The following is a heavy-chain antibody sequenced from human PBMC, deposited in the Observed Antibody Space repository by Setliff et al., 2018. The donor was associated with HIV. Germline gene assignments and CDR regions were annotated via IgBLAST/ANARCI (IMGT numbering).Heavy chain of an antibody. J-gene: IGHJ6*02. Sequence: PSETLSLTCTVSGGSISSSSYYWGWIRQPPGKGLEWIGSIFYSGSTYYKPSLKSRVTISVDTSKNQFSLKLSSVTAADTAVYYCARVRGRYYYHYAMDVWGQGTTVTVSS. CDR3: ARVRGRYYYHYAMDV. V-gene: IGHV4-39*07. CDR2: IFYSGST. D-gene: IGHD3-10*01. CDR1: GGSISSSSYY.